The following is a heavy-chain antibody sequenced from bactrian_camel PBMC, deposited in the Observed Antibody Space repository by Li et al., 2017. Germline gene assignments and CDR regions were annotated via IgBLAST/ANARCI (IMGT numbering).Heavy chain of an antibody. CDR3: AADPLGLDRPSGSWVLIHY. Sequence: HVQLVESGGGSVKAGGSLKLSCAHSPDLYSSVAVGWVRQVPGKEREGVAAIDSDGSTSYADSVKDRFTISLDDAKNTVYLQMDSLKPEDTAMYYCAADPLGLDRPSGSWVLIHYWGQGTQVTVS. J-gene: IGHJ4*01. D-gene: IGHD5*01. CDR1: PDLYSSVA. CDR2: IDSDGST. V-gene: IGHV3S53*01.